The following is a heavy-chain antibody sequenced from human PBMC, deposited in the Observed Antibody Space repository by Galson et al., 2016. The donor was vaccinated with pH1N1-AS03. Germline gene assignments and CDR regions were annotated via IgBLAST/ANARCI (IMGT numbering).Heavy chain of an antibody. Sequence: SETLSLTCIVSGASITSDGFYWAWIRQPPGRGLEWLGSVSYRGEAFYSTSLRGRVTVSVDTSKNQFSLNVHSLTAADTAVYYCARDELWGRHDYLFHYWGQGALVTVSS. V-gene: IGHV4-39*07. D-gene: IGHD3-16*01. CDR1: GASITSDGFY. CDR2: VSYRGEA. J-gene: IGHJ4*02. CDR3: ARDELWGRHDYLFHY.